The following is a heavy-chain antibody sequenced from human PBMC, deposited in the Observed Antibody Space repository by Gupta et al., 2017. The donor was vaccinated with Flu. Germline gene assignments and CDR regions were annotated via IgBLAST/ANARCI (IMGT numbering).Heavy chain of an antibody. CDR3: TRKPLFGGATLRFDY. CDR1: GFTFGDYA. D-gene: IGHD1-26*01. CDR2: IRSKAYGGTT. V-gene: IGHV3-49*03. Sequence: EVQLVESGGGLVQPGRSLRLSCTASGFTFGDYAMSWFRQAPGKGLEWVGFIRSKAYGGTTEYAASVKGRFTISRDDSKSIAYLQMNSLKTEDTAVYYCTRKPLFGGATLRFDYWGQGTLVTISS. J-gene: IGHJ4*02.